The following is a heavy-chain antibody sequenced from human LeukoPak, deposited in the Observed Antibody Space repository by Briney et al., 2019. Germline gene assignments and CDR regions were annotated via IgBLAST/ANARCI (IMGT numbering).Heavy chain of an antibody. V-gene: IGHV3-21*01. CDR2: ISSSSYI. Sequence: GGSLRLSGAASGFTFSSYSMNWVRQAPGKGLEWVSSISSSSYIYYADSVKGRFTISRDNAKNSLYLQMNSLRAEDTAVYYCARDLPPTSYYYDSSGPDYWGQGTLVTVSS. CDR3: ARDLPPTSYYYDSSGPDY. CDR1: GFTFSSYS. J-gene: IGHJ4*02. D-gene: IGHD3-22*01.